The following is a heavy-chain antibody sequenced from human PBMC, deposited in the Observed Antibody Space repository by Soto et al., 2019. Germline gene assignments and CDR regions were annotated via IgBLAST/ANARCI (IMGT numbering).Heavy chain of an antibody. Sequence: QVQLVQSGAEVKKPGASVKVSCKASGYTFTSYGISWVRQAPGQGLEWMGWISAYNGNTNYAQKLQGRVTMHTDTSTSTAYMEMRSLRSDDTAVYYCARENSSGWYGETYFDYWGQGTLVTVSS. CDR3: ARENSSGWYGETYFDY. V-gene: IGHV1-18*01. D-gene: IGHD6-19*01. CDR1: GYTFTSYG. CDR2: ISAYNGNT. J-gene: IGHJ4*02.